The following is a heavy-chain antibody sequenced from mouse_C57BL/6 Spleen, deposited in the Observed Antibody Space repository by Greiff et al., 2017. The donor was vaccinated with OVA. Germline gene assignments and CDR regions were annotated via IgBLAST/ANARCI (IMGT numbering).Heavy chain of an antibody. CDR2: ISTYYGDA. Sequence: VKLMESGPELVRPGVSVKISCKGSGYTFTDYAMHWVKQSHAKSLEWIGVISTYYGDASYNQKFKDKATMTVDKSSSTAYMELARLTSEDSAVYYCAIPKYYGSSSYWGQGTSVTVSS. D-gene: IGHD1-1*01. J-gene: IGHJ4*01. CDR1: GYTFTDYA. CDR3: AIPKYYGSSSY. V-gene: IGHV1-67*01.